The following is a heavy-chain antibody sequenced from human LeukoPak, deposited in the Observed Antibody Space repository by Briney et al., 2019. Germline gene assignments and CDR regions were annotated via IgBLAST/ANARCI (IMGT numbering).Heavy chain of an antibody. V-gene: IGHV3-33*03. CDR2: IHYGGYV. Sequence: GGSLRLSCAASGFSFDLYAMHWVRQAPGKGLEWVAVIHYGGYVPYADSVEGRFTISRDNSKNMLYLQMDSLRDEDTAIYYCTKTATNWYLDSWGQGTLVTVSS. D-gene: IGHD1-1*01. J-gene: IGHJ4*02. CDR3: TKTATNWYLDS. CDR1: GFSFDLYA.